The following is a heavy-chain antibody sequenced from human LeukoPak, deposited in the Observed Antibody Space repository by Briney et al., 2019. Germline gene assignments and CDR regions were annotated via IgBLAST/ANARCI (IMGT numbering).Heavy chain of an antibody. V-gene: IGHV4-59*10. CDR1: GGSFSGYY. Sequence: PSETLSLTCAVYGGSFSGYYWSWIRQPAGKGLEWIGRIYTSGSTNYNPSLKSRVTISVDTSKNQFSLKLSSVTAADTAVYYCARGAGDFWSGYYGYFDYWGQGTLVTVSS. J-gene: IGHJ4*02. D-gene: IGHD3-3*01. CDR3: ARGAGDFWSGYYGYFDY. CDR2: IYTSGST.